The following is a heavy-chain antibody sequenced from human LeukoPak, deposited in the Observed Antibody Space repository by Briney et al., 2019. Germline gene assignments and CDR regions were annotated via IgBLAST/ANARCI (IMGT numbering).Heavy chain of an antibody. D-gene: IGHD5-12*01. V-gene: IGHV3-23*01. CDR2: IGGSDGRT. J-gene: IGHJ4*02. Sequence: GGSLRLSCAASGFTFSTYAMSWVRQAPGKGLEWVSLIGGSDGRTRYADSVKGRFTISRDNSKNTLYLEMNSLRAEDTAVYYCAQGYSIGWFPNWGQGSLVSVSS. CDR3: AQGYSIGWFPN. CDR1: GFTFSTYA.